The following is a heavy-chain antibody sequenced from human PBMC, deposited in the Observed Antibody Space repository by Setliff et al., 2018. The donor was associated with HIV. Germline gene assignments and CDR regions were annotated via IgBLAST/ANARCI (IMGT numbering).Heavy chain of an antibody. D-gene: IGHD3-10*01. Sequence: SETLSLTCSVSGDPITSSSSSHYWGWIRQPPGKGLEWIGSIYYSGSTYYNPSLQSRVTISVHTSKNHFSLKLSSVTAADTALYYCARHAPSGELYYFDYWGQGTLVTVSS. J-gene: IGHJ4*02. CDR2: IYYSGST. V-gene: IGHV4-39*01. CDR3: ARHAPSGELYYFDY. CDR1: GDPITSSSSSHY.